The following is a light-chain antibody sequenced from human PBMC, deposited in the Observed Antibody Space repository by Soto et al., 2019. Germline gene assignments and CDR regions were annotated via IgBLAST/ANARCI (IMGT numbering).Light chain of an antibody. J-gene: IGKJ1*01. V-gene: IGKV3-11*01. CDR1: QRVSRY. CDR2: GAS. CDR3: QQRKTWPRT. Sequence: EIVITHSPVTLSMSPCETATLSFRASQRVSRYLAWYQQKPGQAPRLLMYGASDRATGIPGRFSASGSGTEFTLTISDVQPEDFAIYFCQQRKTWPRTFGQGTKVDIK.